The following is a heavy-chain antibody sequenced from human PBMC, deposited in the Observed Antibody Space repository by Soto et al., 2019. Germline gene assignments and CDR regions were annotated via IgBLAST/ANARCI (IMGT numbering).Heavy chain of an antibody. V-gene: IGHV3-23*01. J-gene: IGHJ6*02. Sequence: EVQLLESGGGLVQRGGSLRLSCAASGFTFSAFALTWVRQTPGKGLEWVSAISGSDDSTYYVNSVKGRFTISRDNSRSTMYLQMNSLRVEDTAIYYCAKGAVSSVPYYYYGLDVWGQGTTVTVSS. CDR3: AKGAVSSVPYYYYGLDV. CDR1: GFTFSAFA. CDR2: ISGSDDST.